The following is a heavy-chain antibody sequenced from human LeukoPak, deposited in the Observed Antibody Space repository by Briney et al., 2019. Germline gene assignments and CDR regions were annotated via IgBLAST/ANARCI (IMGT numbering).Heavy chain of an antibody. Sequence: GGSLRLSCAASGFTFSSYWMHWVRQAPGKGLVWVSRINSDGSSTSYADSVKGRFTISRDNAKNTLYLQMNSLRAKDTAVYYCARASGGYSYGGGWYYYYMDVWGKGTTVTISS. CDR2: INSDGSST. J-gene: IGHJ6*03. CDR3: ARASGGYSYGGGWYYYYMDV. CDR1: GFTFSSYW. D-gene: IGHD5-18*01. V-gene: IGHV3-74*01.